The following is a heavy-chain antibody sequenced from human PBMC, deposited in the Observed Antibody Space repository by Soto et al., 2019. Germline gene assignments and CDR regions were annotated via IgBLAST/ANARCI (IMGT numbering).Heavy chain of an antibody. CDR3: ASIAVAGFN. Sequence: SETQSLTCTVSGGSISSSSYYWGWIRQPPGKGLEWIGSIYYSGSTYYNPSLKSRVTISVDTSKNQFSLKLSSVTAADTAVYYCASIAVAGFNWGQGTLVTVSS. D-gene: IGHD6-19*01. J-gene: IGHJ4*02. CDR2: IYYSGST. V-gene: IGHV4-39*01. CDR1: GGSISSSSYY.